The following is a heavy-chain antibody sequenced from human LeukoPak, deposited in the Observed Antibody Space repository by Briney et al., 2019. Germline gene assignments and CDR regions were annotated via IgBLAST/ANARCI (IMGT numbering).Heavy chain of an antibody. CDR2: IYPGDSDT. D-gene: IGHD3-22*01. J-gene: IGHJ4*02. V-gene: IGHV5-51*01. CDR1: GSRFTNYW. CDR3: ARLGVEAYDSSGYYYFDY. Sequence: GGSLQISWQSSGSRFTNYWIGGGRRLPGKGREGRGTIYPGDSDTSYSPSFQGQVTISADKSITTAYLQWSSLKASDTAMYYCARLGVEAYDSSGYYYFDYWGQGALVTVSS.